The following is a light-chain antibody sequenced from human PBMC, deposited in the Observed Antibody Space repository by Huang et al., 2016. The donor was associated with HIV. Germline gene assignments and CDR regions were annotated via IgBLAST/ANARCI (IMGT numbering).Light chain of an antibody. J-gene: IGKJ1*01. CDR3: QQYNAYPWT. CDR2: KAA. Sequence: DIQMTQSPSTLSASIGDRVTITCRASQTITWWLAWYQQKPGKAPKVLIYKAASLEGGGPSRFIGSGSGTEFTLTISSLQPDDFATYYCQQYNAYPWTFGQGTKVEI. CDR1: QTITWW. V-gene: IGKV1-5*03.